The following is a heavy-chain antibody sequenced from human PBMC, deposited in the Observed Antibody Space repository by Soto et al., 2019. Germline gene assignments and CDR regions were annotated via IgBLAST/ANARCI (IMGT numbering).Heavy chain of an antibody. CDR3: ARDGGSSGWYLSPHYGMDV. J-gene: IGHJ6*02. V-gene: IGHV4-59*01. Sequence: SETLSLTCTVSGGSISSYYWSWIRQPPGKGLEWIGYIYYSGSTNYNPSLKSRVTISVDTSKNQFSLKLSSVTAADTAVYYCARDGGSSGWYLSPHYGMDVWGQGTTVTVSS. D-gene: IGHD6-19*01. CDR2: IYYSGST. CDR1: GGSISSYY.